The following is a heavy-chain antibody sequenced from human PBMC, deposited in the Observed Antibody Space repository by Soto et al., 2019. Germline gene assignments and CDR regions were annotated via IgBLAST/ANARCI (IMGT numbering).Heavy chain of an antibody. J-gene: IGHJ4*02. CDR3: ASDIVVVPAASDKPFDY. Sequence: ASVKVSCKASGYTFTGYYMHWLRQAPGQGLEWMGWINPNSGGTNYAQKFQGWVTMTRDTSISTAYMELSRLRSDDTAMYYCASDIVVVPAASDKPFDYWGQGTLVTVSS. CDR2: INPNSGGT. V-gene: IGHV1-2*04. CDR1: GYTFTGYY. D-gene: IGHD2-2*01.